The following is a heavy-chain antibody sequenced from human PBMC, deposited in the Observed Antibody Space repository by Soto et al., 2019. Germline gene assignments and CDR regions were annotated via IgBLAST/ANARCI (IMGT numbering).Heavy chain of an antibody. Sequence: SVKVSFKASGYTFSSYAMHWVRQAPGQRLEWMGWINAGNGNTKYSQKFQGRVTITRDTSASTAYMELSSLRSEDTAVYYCARDDYSNWFDPWGQGTLVTVSS. J-gene: IGHJ5*02. V-gene: IGHV1-3*01. CDR1: GYTFSSYA. D-gene: IGHD4-4*01. CDR3: ARDDYSNWFDP. CDR2: INAGNGNT.